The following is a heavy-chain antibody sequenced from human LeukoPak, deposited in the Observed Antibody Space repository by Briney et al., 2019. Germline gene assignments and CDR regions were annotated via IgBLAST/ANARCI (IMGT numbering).Heavy chain of an antibody. Sequence: PSETLSLTCTLSGGPIRSGSFHWHWIRPPAGKGLEWIGRMYTSGTTNYNPSLKSRVTISVDTSKNQFSLKLSSVTAADTAVYYCARTASGYCLLAYWGQGTLVTVSS. V-gene: IGHV4-61*02. J-gene: IGHJ4*02. CDR3: ARTASGYCLLAY. D-gene: IGHD5-12*01. CDR2: MYTSGTT. CDR1: GGPIRSGSFH.